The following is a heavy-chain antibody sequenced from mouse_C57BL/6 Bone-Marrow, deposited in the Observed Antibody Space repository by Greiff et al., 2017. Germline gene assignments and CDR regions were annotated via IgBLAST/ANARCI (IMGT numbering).Heavy chain of an antibody. Sequence: EVKGVESGGGLVQPGGSLKLSCAASGFTFSDYYMYWVRQTPEKRLEWVAYISNGGGSTYYPDTVKGRFTISRDNAKNTLYLQMSRLKSEDTAMYYCARRGDFDVWGTGTTVTVSS. CDR3: ARRGDFDV. J-gene: IGHJ1*03. V-gene: IGHV5-12*01. CDR2: ISNGGGST. CDR1: GFTFSDYY.